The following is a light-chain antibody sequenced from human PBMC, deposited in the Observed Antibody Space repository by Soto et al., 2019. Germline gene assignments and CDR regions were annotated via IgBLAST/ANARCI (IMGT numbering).Light chain of an antibody. CDR3: CSYAGSYTVL. J-gene: IGLJ2*01. V-gene: IGLV2-11*01. Sequence: QSALTQPRSVSGSPGQSVTISCTGTSSDVGGYKYVSWYQQHPGKAPKLMIYYVSKRPSGVPDRFSGSKSGNTASLTISGLQAEDEAEYYCCSYAGSYTVLFGGGTKQTVL. CDR1: SSDVGGYKY. CDR2: YVS.